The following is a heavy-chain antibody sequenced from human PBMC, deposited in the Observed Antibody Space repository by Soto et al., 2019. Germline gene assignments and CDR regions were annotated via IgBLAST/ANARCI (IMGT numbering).Heavy chain of an antibody. D-gene: IGHD3-10*01. CDR2: IYYTGST. Sequence: PSETLSLTCAVSGGSMRRAGQSWSWIRQPPGRSLERLGFIYYTGSTSHNSSLKSPFTQSVDRTKNHFSLTLTSATAAETATYLCARAPPGPSPRWDVCGQGTTVTSP. CDR1: GGSMRRAGQS. V-gene: IGHV4-30-2*01. J-gene: IGHJ6*02. CDR3: ARAPPGPSPRWDV.